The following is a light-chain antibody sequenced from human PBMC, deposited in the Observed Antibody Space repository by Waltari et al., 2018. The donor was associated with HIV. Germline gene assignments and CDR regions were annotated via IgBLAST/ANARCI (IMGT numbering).Light chain of an antibody. V-gene: IGLV1-44*01. J-gene: IGLJ3*02. CDR2: GHL. CDR1: SSNFGTTT. Sequence: QSVLTQPPSASGTPGQRVTLSCSGTSSNFGTTTFIWYQKLPESAPKLLLYGHLQRPSGVPDRFSGSKSATSASLVISDLHSDDEGTYYCEAWDDSVTGPVFGGGTKLTVL. CDR3: EAWDDSVTGPV.